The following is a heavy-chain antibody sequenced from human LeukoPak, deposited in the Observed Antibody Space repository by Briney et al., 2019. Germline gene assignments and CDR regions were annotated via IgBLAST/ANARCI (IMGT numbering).Heavy chain of an antibody. D-gene: IGHD3-3*01. V-gene: IGHV7-4-1*02. Sequence: GASVKVSCKASGYTFTSYAMNWVRQAPGQGLEWMGWINTNTGNPTYAQGFTGRFVFSLDTSVSTAYLQISSLKAEDTAVYYCARARVNYDFWSGYYSSSYNDYWGQGTLVTVSS. CDR2: INTNTGNP. CDR1: GYTFTSYA. J-gene: IGHJ4*02. CDR3: ARARVNYDFWSGYYSSSYNDY.